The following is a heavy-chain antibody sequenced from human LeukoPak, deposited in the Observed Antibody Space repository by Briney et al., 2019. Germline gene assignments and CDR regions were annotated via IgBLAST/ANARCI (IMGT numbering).Heavy chain of an antibody. CDR3: AKVSCRSTSCRGYFDY. D-gene: IGHD2-2*01. CDR1: GFTFSSYA. V-gene: IGHV3-23*01. CDR2: ICGSGGST. Sequence: GGSLRLFCAASGFTFSSYAMSGLRQARGKGLEWVSSICGSGGSTYYADSVKGRFTISRDNSKNTLYLQMNSLRAEDTAVYYCAKVSCRSTSCRGYFDYWGQGTLVTVSS. J-gene: IGHJ4*02.